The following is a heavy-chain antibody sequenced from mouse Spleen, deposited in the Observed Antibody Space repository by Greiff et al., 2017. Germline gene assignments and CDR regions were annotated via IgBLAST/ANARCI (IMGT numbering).Heavy chain of an antibody. CDR3: AKMGIYDGYYDYYAMDY. J-gene: IGHJ4*01. D-gene: IGHD2-3*01. CDR1: GFSLTSYG. CDR2: IWRGGST. Sequence: VQGVESGPSLVQPSQSLSITCTVSGFSLTSYGVHWVRQSPGKGLEWLGVIWRGGSTDYNAAFMSRLSITKDNSKSQVFFKMNSLQADDTAIYYCAKMGIYDGYYDYYAMDYWGQGTSVTVSS. V-gene: IGHV2-5-1*01.